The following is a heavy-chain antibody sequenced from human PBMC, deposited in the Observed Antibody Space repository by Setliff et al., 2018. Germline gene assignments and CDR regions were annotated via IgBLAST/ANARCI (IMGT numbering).Heavy chain of an antibody. Sequence: GSGPTLVNTTQTLTLTCTFSGFTLSTSGVGVGWIRQPPGKALEWLALIYWDDDKRYSPSLKSRLTITKDTSKNQVVLTMTNMDPVDTATYYCSHRRGDYYDSSGYYYDYWGQGTLVTVSS. J-gene: IGHJ4*02. CDR1: GFTLSTSGVG. CDR2: IYWDDDK. D-gene: IGHD3-22*01. CDR3: SHRRGDYYDSSGYYYDY. V-gene: IGHV2-5*02.